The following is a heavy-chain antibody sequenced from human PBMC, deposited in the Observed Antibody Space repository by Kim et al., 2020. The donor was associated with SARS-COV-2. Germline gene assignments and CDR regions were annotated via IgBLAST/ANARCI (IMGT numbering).Heavy chain of an antibody. Sequence: ASVKVSCKASGYALDTYAIHWVRQAPGQRLEWMGWSNAGNGNTKYSQKFQGRVTITLDTPANTAYMELSSLRSEDTSVYFCARAMAAAGSFDFWGQGTLVTVSS. CDR2: SNAGNGNT. V-gene: IGHV1-3*01. CDR3: ARAMAAAGSFDF. CDR1: GYALDTYA. J-gene: IGHJ4*02. D-gene: IGHD6-13*01.